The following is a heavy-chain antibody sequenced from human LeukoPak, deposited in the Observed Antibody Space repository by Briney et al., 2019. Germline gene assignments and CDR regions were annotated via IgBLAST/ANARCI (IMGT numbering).Heavy chain of an antibody. J-gene: IGHJ4*02. D-gene: IGHD7-27*01. V-gene: IGHV5-51*01. CDR3: ARNSWGAFDY. Sequence: GESLKISCKGYEYSFTNYWIGWVRQMPGKGLEWMGIIYPGDSATRYSPSFQGQVTISVDKSISTAYLQWSGLKASDTAIYYCARNSWGAFDYWGQGTLVTVSS. CDR1: EYSFTNYW. CDR2: IYPGDSAT.